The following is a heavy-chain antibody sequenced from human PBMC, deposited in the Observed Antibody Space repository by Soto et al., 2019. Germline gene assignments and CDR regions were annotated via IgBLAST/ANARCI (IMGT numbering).Heavy chain of an antibody. CDR2: MHHSGRT. D-gene: IGHD2-15*01. CDR1: GASMRNDYYY. V-gene: IGHV4-31*11. J-gene: IGHJ4*02. Sequence: SETLSLTCAVSGASMRNDYYYWSWVRQKPGKDLEWIGHMHHSGRTHYNPSLKSRVAISVDTSKNQFSLYLNSVTAADTAVYYCARWVEVSLDYFDSWGQGTPVTVSS. CDR3: ARWVEVSLDYFDS.